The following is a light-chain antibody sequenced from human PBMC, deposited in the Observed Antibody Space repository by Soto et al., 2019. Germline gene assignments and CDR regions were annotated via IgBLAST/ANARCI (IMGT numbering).Light chain of an antibody. J-gene: IGKJ1*01. CDR1: QSISSW. CDR3: QHMRT. CDR2: DAS. V-gene: IGKV1-5*01. Sequence: DIQMTQFPSSLSASVGDRVTITCRASQSISSWLAWYQQEPGKAPKLLIYDASSLESGVPSRFSGIGSGTEFSLTINSLQPEDFGSYYCQHMRTFGQGTKVDIK.